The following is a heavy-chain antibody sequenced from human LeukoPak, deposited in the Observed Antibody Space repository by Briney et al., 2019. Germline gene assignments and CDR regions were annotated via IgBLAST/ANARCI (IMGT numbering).Heavy chain of an antibody. J-gene: IGHJ4*02. D-gene: IGHD4/OR15-4a*01. CDR3: ARVYGAEIDY. CDR2: ISYDGRNK. CDR1: GFTFSSYA. Sequence: GGSLRLSCAASGFTFSSYAMSWVRQAPGRGLDWVAFISYDGRNKFYADSVKGRFTISRDISNNTLYLQMNSLRPDDTAVYYCARVYGAEIDYWGQGTLVSVSS. V-gene: IGHV3-30*03.